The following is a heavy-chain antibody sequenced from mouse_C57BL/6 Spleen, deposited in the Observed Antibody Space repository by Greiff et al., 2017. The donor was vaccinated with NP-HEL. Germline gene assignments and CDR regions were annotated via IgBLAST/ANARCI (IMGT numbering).Heavy chain of an antibody. Sequence: DVKLVESGGGLVKPGGSLKLSCAASGFTFSDYGMHWVRQAPEKGLEWVAYISSGSSTIYYADTVKGRFTISRDNAKNTLFLQMTSLRSEDTAMYYCARPFIYYDYDGLAYWGQGTLVTVSA. CDR1: GFTFSDYG. V-gene: IGHV5-17*01. CDR2: ISSGSSTI. J-gene: IGHJ3*01. D-gene: IGHD2-4*01. CDR3: ARPFIYYDYDGLAY.